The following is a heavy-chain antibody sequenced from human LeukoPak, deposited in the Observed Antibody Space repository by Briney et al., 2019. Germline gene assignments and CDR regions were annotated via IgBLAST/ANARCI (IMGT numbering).Heavy chain of an antibody. Sequence: GASVKVSCKASGYTFTGYYMHWVRQAPGQGLEWMGWINPNSGGTNYAQKFQGRVTMTRDTSISTAYMELSRLRSDDTAVYYCARDKHYYDSSGYENEYNFDYWGQGTLVTVSS. V-gene: IGHV1-2*02. CDR1: GYTFTGYY. CDR2: INPNSGGT. J-gene: IGHJ4*02. CDR3: ARDKHYYDSSGYENEYNFDY. D-gene: IGHD3-22*01.